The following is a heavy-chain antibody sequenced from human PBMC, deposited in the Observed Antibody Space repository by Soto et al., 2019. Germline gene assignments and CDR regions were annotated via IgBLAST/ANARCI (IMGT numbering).Heavy chain of an antibody. CDR2: ISTYKGNT. J-gene: IGHJ4*02. D-gene: IGHD1-26*01. CDR3: AARSGRDPYYFDY. CDR1: GYTFTSYG. V-gene: IGHV1-18*01. Sequence: ASVKVSCKASGYTFTSYGMSWVRQAPGQGLEWMGWISTYKGNTNYAQKLQGRVTMTTDTSTSTAYMELRSLRFDDTAVYYCAARSGRDPYYFDYWGQGTLVTVS.